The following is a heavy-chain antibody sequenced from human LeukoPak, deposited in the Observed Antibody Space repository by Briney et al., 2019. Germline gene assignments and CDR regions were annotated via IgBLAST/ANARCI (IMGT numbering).Heavy chain of an antibody. J-gene: IGHJ4*02. V-gene: IGHV3-64D*06. CDR3: VKDGEEYYYGSGTWYYFDY. CDR2: ISSNGGST. D-gene: IGHD3-10*01. CDR1: GFTFSSYA. Sequence: GGSLRLSCSASGFTFSSYAMHWVRQAPGKGLEYVPAISSNGGSTYYADSVKGRFTISRDNSKNTLYLQMSSLRAEDTAVYYCVKDGEEYYYGSGTWYYFDYWGQGTLVTVSS.